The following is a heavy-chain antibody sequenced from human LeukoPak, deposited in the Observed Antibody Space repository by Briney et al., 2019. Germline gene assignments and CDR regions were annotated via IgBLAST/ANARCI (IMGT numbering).Heavy chain of an antibody. D-gene: IGHD2-15*01. CDR2: IKQDGSQI. CDR1: GFTFQKYW. V-gene: IGHV3-7*01. J-gene: IGHJ3*02. CDR3: ARGPGPSVAAWGAFDI. Sequence: PGGSLRLSCVASGFTFQKYWMTWVRQAPGRGLEWVANIKQDGSQIQYVGSVEGRFTVSRDNAKNSLSLQMKSLRAEDTAIYYCARGPGPSVAAWGAFDIWGLGTMVTVSS.